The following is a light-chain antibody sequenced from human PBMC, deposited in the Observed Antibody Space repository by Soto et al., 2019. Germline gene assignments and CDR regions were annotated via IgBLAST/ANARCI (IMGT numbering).Light chain of an antibody. CDR1: RSVSSN. V-gene: IGKV3-15*01. CDR3: QQFKDCPPHT. Sequence: EIVLTQSPATLSVSPGESATLSCRASRSVSSNLAWYQQKPGQSPRLRIYFASTRATGVPARFSGSGSGTEFTLTISSLQSEDFAVYYGQQFKDCPPHTCGGGTKVEIK. J-gene: IGKJ4*01. CDR2: FAS.